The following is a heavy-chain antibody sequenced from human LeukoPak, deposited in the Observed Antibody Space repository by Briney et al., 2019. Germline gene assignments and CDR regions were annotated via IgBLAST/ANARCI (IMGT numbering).Heavy chain of an antibody. D-gene: IGHD3-10*01. CDR1: GDSINDYY. CDR3: ARMSGLYGMEA. CDR2: IYFSGNT. V-gene: IGHV4-59*01. Sequence: SETLSLTCTVAGDSINDYYWSWIRQPPGKGLEWIGNIYFSGNTNYNPSLKSRVTISEDTSKNQISLKLNSVTAADTAVYYCARMSGLYGMEAWGQGTTVTVS. J-gene: IGHJ6*02.